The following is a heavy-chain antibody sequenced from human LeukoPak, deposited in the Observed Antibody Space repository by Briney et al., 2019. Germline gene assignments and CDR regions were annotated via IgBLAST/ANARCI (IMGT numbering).Heavy chain of an antibody. CDR3: AIPPPVTSFDY. V-gene: IGHV3-23*01. CDR2: ISGSGDNT. Sequence: GGSLRLSCAASGFTFSNYAMNWLRQAPGKGVVWVSSISGSGDNTYYADSVKGRFTISRDNSKNTLYLQMNRLRADDTAVYYCAIPPPVTSFDYWGQGTLVTVSS. CDR1: GFTFSNYA. D-gene: IGHD4-11*01. J-gene: IGHJ4*02.